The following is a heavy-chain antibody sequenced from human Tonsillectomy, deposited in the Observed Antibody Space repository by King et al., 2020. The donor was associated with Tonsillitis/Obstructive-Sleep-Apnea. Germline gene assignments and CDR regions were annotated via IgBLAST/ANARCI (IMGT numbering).Heavy chain of an antibody. D-gene: IGHD1-7*01. CDR1: GGSISSGGYY. CDR2: IYYSGST. CDR3: ARARRELLGFDY. Sequence: VQLQESGPGLVKPSQTLSLTCTVSGGSISSGGYYWRWIRQHPGKGLEWIGYIYYSGSTYYNPSLKSRVTISVDTSKNQFSLKLSSVTAADTAVYYCARARRELLGFDYWGQGTLVTVSS. V-gene: IGHV4-31*03. J-gene: IGHJ4*02.